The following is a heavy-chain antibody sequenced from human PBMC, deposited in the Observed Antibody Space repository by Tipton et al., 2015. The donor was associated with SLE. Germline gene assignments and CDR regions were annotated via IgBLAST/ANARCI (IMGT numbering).Heavy chain of an antibody. CDR3: ARVVPVIAKYYFDS. D-gene: IGHD3-16*02. V-gene: IGHV4-38-2*01. CDR1: GSSIGSTYY. J-gene: IGHJ4*02. Sequence: TLSLTCDVSGSSIGSTYYWGWIRQPPEKGLEWIGSVYHSGSTYYDPSLKSRVNISIDKSKNQLFLNLSSVTAADTAVYYCARVVPVIAKYYFDSWGQGALVTVSS. CDR2: VYHSGST.